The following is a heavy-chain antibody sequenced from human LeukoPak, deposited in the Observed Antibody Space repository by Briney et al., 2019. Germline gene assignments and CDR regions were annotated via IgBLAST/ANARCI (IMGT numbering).Heavy chain of an antibody. CDR2: IKSKTDGGTT. CDR3: TTVGYCSGGSCYSPFDY. Sequence: GGSLRLSCAASGFAFSNAWMSWVRQAPGKGLEWVGRIKSKTDGGTTDYAAPVKGRFTISRDDSKNTLYLQMNSLKTEDTAVYYCTTVGYCSGGSCYSPFDYWGQGTLVTVSS. J-gene: IGHJ4*02. CDR1: GFAFSNAW. V-gene: IGHV3-15*01. D-gene: IGHD2-15*01.